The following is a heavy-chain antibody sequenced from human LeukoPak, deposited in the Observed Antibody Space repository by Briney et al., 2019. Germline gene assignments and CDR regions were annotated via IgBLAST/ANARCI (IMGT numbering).Heavy chain of an antibody. D-gene: IGHD2-21*02. J-gene: IGHJ3*02. V-gene: IGHV4-4*07. CDR1: GGSISSYY. Sequence: SETLSLTCTVSGGSISSYYWSWIRQPAGKGLEWIGRIYTCGSTNYNPSLKSRVTMSVDTSKNQFSLKLSSVTDAATAVYYCASLAYCGGDCYSTDAFDIWGQGTMVTVSS. CDR2: IYTCGST. CDR3: ASLAYCGGDCYSTDAFDI.